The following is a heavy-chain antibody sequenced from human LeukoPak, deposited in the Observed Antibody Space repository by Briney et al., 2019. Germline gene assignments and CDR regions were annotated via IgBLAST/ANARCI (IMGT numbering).Heavy chain of an antibody. J-gene: IGHJ4*02. CDR3: ARAYCGGDCYSPLDY. D-gene: IGHD2-21*01. V-gene: IGHV3-66*02. CDR2: IYSGGST. CDR1: GFTVSSNY. Sequence: PGGSLRLSCAASGFTVSSNYMSWVRQAPGKGLEWVAVIYSGGSTYYADSVKGRFTISRDNSKNTLYLQMNSLRAEDTAVYYCARAYCGGDCYSPLDYWGQGTLVTVSS.